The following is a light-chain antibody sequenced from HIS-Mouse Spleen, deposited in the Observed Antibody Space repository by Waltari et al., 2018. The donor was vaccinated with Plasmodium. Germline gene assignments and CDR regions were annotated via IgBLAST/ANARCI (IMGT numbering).Light chain of an antibody. CDR1: ALPQKY. CDR3: YSTDSSGNHRV. J-gene: IGLJ3*02. Sequence: SYELTQPPSVSVSPGQTARITCSGDALPQKYAYWYQQKSGQAPVLVIYEESKRPSGIPERFSGSSSGTMATLTISGAQEEDEADYYCYSTDSSGNHRVFGGGTKRTVL. CDR2: EES. V-gene: IGLV3-10*01.